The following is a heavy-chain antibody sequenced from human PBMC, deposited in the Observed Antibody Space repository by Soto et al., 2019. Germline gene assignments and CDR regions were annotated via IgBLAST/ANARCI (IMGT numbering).Heavy chain of an antibody. V-gene: IGHV3-15*01. CDR2: IKSKTDGGTT. CDR1: GFTFSNAW. J-gene: IGHJ6*03. CDR3: TTGGQYYYYYMDV. D-gene: IGHD6-25*01. Sequence: GSLRLSCAASGFTFSNAWMSWVRQAPGKGLEWVGRIKSKTDGGTTDYAAPVKGRFTISRDDSKNTLYLQMNSLKTEDTAVYYCTTGGQYYYYYMDVWGKGTTVTVSS.